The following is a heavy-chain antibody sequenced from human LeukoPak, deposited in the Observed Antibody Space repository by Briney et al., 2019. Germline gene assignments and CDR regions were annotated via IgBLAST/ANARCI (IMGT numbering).Heavy chain of an antibody. CDR1: GGSISSGGYY. CDR2: IYYSGST. Sequence: PSQTLSPTCTVSGGSISSGGYYWSWIRQHPGKGLEWIGYIYYSGSTYYNPSLKSRVTISVDTSKNQFSLKLSSVTAADTAVYYCAREEDYYDSSGYYDYWGQGTLVTVSS. J-gene: IGHJ4*02. CDR3: AREEDYYDSSGYYDY. D-gene: IGHD3-22*01. V-gene: IGHV4-31*03.